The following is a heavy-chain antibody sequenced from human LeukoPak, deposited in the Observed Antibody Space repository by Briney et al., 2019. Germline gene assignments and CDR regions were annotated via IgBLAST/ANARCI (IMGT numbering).Heavy chain of an antibody. Sequence: GGSLRLSCAASGFTFSSYAMHWVRQAPGKGLEWVAVISYDGSNKYYADSVKGRFTISRDNSKNTLYLQMGSLRAEDMAVYYCARERYDFWSGYIDYWGQGTLVTVSS. CDR3: ARERYDFWSGYIDY. D-gene: IGHD3-3*01. CDR2: ISYDGSNK. V-gene: IGHV3-30*14. CDR1: GFTFSSYA. J-gene: IGHJ4*02.